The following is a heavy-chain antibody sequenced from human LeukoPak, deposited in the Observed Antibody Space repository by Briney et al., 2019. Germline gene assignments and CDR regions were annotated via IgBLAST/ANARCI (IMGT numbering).Heavy chain of an antibody. CDR3: AKGGSGYYYYYGMDV. D-gene: IGHD1-26*01. J-gene: IGHJ6*02. V-gene: IGHV3-23*01. Sequence: GGSLRLSCAASGFTFSSYAMSWVRQAPGKGLEWVSAISGSGGSTYYADSVKGRFTISRDNSKNTLYLRMNSLRAEDTAVYYCAKGGSGYYYYYGMDVWGQGTTVTVSS. CDR1: GFTFSSYA. CDR2: ISGSGGST.